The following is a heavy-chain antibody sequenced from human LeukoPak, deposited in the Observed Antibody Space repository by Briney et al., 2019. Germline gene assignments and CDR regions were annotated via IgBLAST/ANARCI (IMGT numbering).Heavy chain of an antibody. J-gene: IGHJ4*02. V-gene: IGHV3-21*01. CDR1: GFTFSNHG. D-gene: IGHD3-16*01. Sequence: GGSLRLSCAASGFTFSNHGMNWVRQAPGKGLEWVSSITGSSTYIYYADSVKGRFTISRDNAKNSVYLQMNSLRAEDTAVYYCASGRLGYWGQGTLVTVSS. CDR3: ASGRLGY. CDR2: ITGSSTYI.